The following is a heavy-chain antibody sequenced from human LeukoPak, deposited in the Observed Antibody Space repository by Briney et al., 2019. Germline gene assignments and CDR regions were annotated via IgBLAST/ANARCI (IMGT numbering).Heavy chain of an antibody. CDR3: ARVRTLDSSGYFRSLNAFDI. CDR2: ISSSGSTI. V-gene: IGHV3-11*04. CDR1: GFTFSDYY. D-gene: IGHD3-22*01. J-gene: IGHJ3*02. Sequence: GGSLRLSCAASGFTFSDYYMSWIRQAPGKGLEWVSYISSSGSTIYYADSVKGRFTISRDNAKNSLYLQMNSLRAEDTAVYYCARVRTLDSSGYFRSLNAFDIWGQGTMVTVSS.